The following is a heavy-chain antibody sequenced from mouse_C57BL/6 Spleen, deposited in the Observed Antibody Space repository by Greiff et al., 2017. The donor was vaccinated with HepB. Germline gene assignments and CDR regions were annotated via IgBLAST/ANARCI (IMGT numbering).Heavy chain of an antibody. CDR3: TTIPDGYYLDY. CDR2: INPNNGGT. D-gene: IGHD2-3*01. CDR1: GYTFTDYN. V-gene: IGHV1-22*01. J-gene: IGHJ2*01. Sequence: VQLQQSGPELVKPGASVKMSCKASGYTFTDYNMHWVKQSHGKSLEWIGYINPNNGGTSYNQKFKGKATLTVNKSSSTAYMELRSLTSEDSAVYYCTTIPDGYYLDYWGQGTTLTVSS.